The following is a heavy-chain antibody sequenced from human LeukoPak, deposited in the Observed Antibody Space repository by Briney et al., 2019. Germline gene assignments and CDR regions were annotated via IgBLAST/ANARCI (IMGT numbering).Heavy chain of an antibody. CDR1: GGSISSSSYY. Sequence: SETLSLTCTVSGGSISSSSYYWGWIRQPPGKGLEWIGSIYYSGSTYYNPSLKSRVTISVDTSKNQFSLKLSSVTAADTAVYYCARGSYSSGWFDYWGQGTLVTVPS. J-gene: IGHJ4*02. V-gene: IGHV4-39*01. CDR2: IYYSGST. CDR3: ARGSYSSGWFDY. D-gene: IGHD6-19*01.